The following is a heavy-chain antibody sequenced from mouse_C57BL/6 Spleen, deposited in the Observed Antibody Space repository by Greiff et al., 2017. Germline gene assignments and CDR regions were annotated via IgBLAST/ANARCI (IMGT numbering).Heavy chain of an antibody. Sequence: EVQVVESGPELVKPGASVKISCKASGYSFTDYNMNWVKQSNGKSLEWIGVINPNYGTTSYNQKFKGKATLTVDQSSSTAYIQLNSLTSEDSAVYYCARRRYYYGSGWYFDVWGTGTTVTVSS. J-gene: IGHJ1*03. V-gene: IGHV1-39*01. CDR2: INPNYGTT. D-gene: IGHD1-1*01. CDR3: ARRRYYYGSGWYFDV. CDR1: GYSFTDYN.